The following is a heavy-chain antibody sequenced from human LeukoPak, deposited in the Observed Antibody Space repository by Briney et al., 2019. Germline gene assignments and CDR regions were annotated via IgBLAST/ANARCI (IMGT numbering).Heavy chain of an antibody. Sequence: GGSLRLSCAASGFTFSNYGMHWVRQAPGKGLEWVAVIWYDGSNKYYADSVKGRFTISRDNSKNTLYLQMNSLRAEDTAVYYCARVRGSGYSDYYYYGMDVWGQGTTVTVSS. V-gene: IGHV3-33*01. CDR3: ARVRGSGYSDYYYYGMDV. CDR1: GFTFSNYG. D-gene: IGHD3-22*01. J-gene: IGHJ6*02. CDR2: IWYDGSNK.